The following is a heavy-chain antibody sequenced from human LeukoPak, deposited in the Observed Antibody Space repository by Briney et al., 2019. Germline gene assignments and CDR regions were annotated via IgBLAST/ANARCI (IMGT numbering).Heavy chain of an antibody. CDR2: INPNSGGT. Sequence: ASVKVSCKASGYTFTGYYMHWVRQAPGQGLEWMGWINPNSGGTNYAQKFQGRVTMTRDTSISTAYMELSRLRSDDTAVYYCARLGADYVWGSPWYFDLWGRGTLVTVSS. J-gene: IGHJ2*01. CDR3: ARLGADYVWGSPWYFDL. CDR1: GYTFTGYY. V-gene: IGHV1-2*02. D-gene: IGHD3-16*01.